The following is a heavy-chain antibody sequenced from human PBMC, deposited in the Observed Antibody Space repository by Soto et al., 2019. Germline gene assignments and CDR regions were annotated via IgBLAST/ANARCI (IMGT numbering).Heavy chain of an antibody. CDR3: ASSSGATDYYYYGMDV. J-gene: IGHJ6*02. V-gene: IGHV5-51*01. Sequence: PGESLKIYSKRSRYSFTCYWIGWVRQMRGKGLEWMGIIYPGDSDTRYSPSFQGQVTISADKSISTAYLQWSSLKASDTAMYYCASSSGATDYYYYGMDVWGQGTTVTVSS. CDR1: RYSFTCYW. D-gene: IGHD1-26*01. CDR2: IYPGDSDT.